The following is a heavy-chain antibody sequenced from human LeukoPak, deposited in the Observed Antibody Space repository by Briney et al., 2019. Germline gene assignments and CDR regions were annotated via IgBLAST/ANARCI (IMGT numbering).Heavy chain of an antibody. CDR2: IYYSGST. J-gene: IGHJ2*01. CDR1: GGSISSYY. CDR3: ARDFPGIAAAGTSWYFDL. V-gene: IGHV4-59*01. Sequence: PSETLSLTCTVSGGSISSYYWSWIRQPPGKGLEGIGDIYYSGSTNYNPSLMSRVTISVDTSKNQFSLKLSSVTAADTAVYYCARDFPGIAAAGTSWYFDLWGRGTLVTVSS. D-gene: IGHD6-13*01.